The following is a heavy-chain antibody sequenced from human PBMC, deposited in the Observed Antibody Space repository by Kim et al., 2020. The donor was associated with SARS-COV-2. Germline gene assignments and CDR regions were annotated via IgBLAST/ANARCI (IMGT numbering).Heavy chain of an antibody. J-gene: IGHJ4*02. CDR2: IWYDGSNK. Sequence: GGSLRLSCAASGFTFSSYDMHWVRQAPGKGLEWVSVIWYDGSNKYYADSVKGRFTISRDNSKNTLYLQMNSLRAEDTAVYYCARDWVWYSSGPFDYWGQGTLVTVSS. CDR1: GFTFSSYD. V-gene: IGHV3-33*08. D-gene: IGHD6-19*01. CDR3: ARDWVWYSSGPFDY.